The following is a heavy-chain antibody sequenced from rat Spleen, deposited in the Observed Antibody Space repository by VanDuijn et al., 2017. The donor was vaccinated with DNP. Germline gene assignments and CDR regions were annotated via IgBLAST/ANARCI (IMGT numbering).Heavy chain of an antibody. V-gene: IGHV5-22*01. D-gene: IGHD4-3*01. CDR3: ARWFNSGYYFDY. CDR2: SRYDGGSI. J-gene: IGHJ3*01. CDR1: GLVFSDYY. Sequence: EVQLVESGGGLVQPGRSLKLSCGVSGLVFSDYYMAWVGQAPTKGLEWVAFSRYDGGSIHYGDSVKGRFTILRDNAKSTLYLQMNSLRSEDMATYYCARWFNSGYYFDYWGQGTLVTVSS.